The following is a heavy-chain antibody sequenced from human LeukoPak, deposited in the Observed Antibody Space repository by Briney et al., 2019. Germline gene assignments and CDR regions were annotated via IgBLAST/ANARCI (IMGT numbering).Heavy chain of an antibody. Sequence: RHGESLKISCKGSGYSFTSYWIAWVRQMPGKGLEWMGIIYPGDSDTRYSPSFQGQVTISADKSISTAYLQWSSLKASDTAMYYCARPFGGPQVRYDSSGYYVIVGAGNDAFDIWGQGTMVTVSS. J-gene: IGHJ3*02. CDR2: IYPGDSDT. CDR1: GYSFTSYW. D-gene: IGHD3-22*01. CDR3: ARPFGGPQVRYDSSGYYVIVGAGNDAFDI. V-gene: IGHV5-51*01.